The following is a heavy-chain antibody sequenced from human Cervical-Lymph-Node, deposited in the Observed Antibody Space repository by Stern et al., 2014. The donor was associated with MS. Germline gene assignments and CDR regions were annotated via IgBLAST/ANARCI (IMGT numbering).Heavy chain of an antibody. V-gene: IGHV1-69*01. J-gene: IGHJ6*02. CDR1: GGTFSDYA. CDR3: ARATILGGAMGV. CDR2: IIPILGTP. D-gene: IGHD3-10*02. Sequence: QLVQSGAEVKKPGSSVKVSCKASGGTFSDYAMSWVRQAPGQGLEWMGGIIPILGTPSNAQKFQGRVPITADESTTPGDMGPRSLKSEDTAVYYCARATILGGAMGVWGHGTTVTVSS.